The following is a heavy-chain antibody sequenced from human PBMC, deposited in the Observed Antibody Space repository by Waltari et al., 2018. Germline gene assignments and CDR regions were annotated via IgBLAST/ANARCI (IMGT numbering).Heavy chain of an antibody. CDR3: ARGFTILAAKDT. CDR2: IAYDGSNG. V-gene: IGHV3-30-3*01. D-gene: IGHD2-15*01. CDR1: GFTFSSSG. J-gene: IGHJ4*02. Sequence: QVQLVESGGDVVQPGRSLRLSCAASGFTFSSSGMYWVRQAPGKGLDWVAAIAYDGSNGYYADSVKGRFTISRDNSKNTLYLQMNSLRVEDTAVYYCARGFTILAAKDTWGQGTLVTVSS.